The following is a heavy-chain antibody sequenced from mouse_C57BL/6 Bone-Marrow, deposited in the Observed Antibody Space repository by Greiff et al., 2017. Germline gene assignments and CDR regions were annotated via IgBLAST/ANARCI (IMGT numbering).Heavy chain of an antibody. J-gene: IGHJ3*01. Sequence: QVQLQQPGAELVRPGTSVKLSCKASGYTFTSYWMHWVKQRPGQGLEWIGVIDPSDIYTNYNQKFKGKATLTVDTSSSTAYMQLSSLTSEDSAVYYCARAYYSNFVAYWGQGTLVTVSA. CDR3: ARAYYSNFVAY. D-gene: IGHD2-5*01. CDR2: IDPSDIYT. V-gene: IGHV1-59*01. CDR1: GYTFTSYW.